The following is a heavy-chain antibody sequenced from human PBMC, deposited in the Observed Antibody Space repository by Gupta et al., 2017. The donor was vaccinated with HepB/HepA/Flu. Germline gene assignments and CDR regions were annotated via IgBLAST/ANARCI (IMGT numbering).Heavy chain of an antibody. V-gene: IGHV1-2*02. CDR1: GYTFTGYS. Sequence: QVQLVQSGAEVKKPGASVKVSCKASGYTFTGYSINWVRQAPGQGLEWMGWINPNSGGLKYAQKFEDRVTMSRDMSSNTAYMELSRLSSADTAIYYCARDDGGRYGLEDCYYWGQGTLVTVSS. CDR3: ARDDGGRYGLEDCYY. J-gene: IGHJ1*01. D-gene: IGHD2-21*02. CDR2: INPNSGGL.